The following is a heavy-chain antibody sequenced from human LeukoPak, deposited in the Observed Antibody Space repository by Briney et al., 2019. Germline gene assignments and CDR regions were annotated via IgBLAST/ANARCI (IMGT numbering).Heavy chain of an antibody. D-gene: IGHD6-13*01. CDR1: GFTFSSYA. CDR3: AKDGSNSSSLYYYYYGMDV. V-gene: IGHV3-23*01. Sequence: GGSLRLSCAASGFTFSSYAMSWVRQAPGKGLEWVSAISGSGGSTYYADSVKGRFTISRDNSKSTLYLQMNSLRAEDTAVYYCAKDGSNSSSLYYYYYGMDVWGKGTTVTVSS. CDR2: ISGSGGST. J-gene: IGHJ6*04.